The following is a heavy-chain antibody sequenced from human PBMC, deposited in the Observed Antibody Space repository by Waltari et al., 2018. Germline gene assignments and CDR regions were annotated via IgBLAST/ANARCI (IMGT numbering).Heavy chain of an antibody. D-gene: IGHD2-15*01. V-gene: IGHV3-7*01. Sequence: EVQLVESGGGLVQPGGSLRLSCAVSGFTISNYWLGWVRQAPGKGLGWGAGIKEDGGRKDDVDSVKGRFTISRDNAKSTLYLQMNSLRAEDTAVFYFVRNRGWQQFDFWGQGTLVTVSS. CDR2: IKEDGGRK. CDR1: GFTISNYW. CDR3: VRNRGWQQFDF. J-gene: IGHJ4*02.